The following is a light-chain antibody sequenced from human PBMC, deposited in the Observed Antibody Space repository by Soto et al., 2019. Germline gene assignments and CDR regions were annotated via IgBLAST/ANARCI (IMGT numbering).Light chain of an antibody. CDR2: DVT. V-gene: IGLV2-14*01. Sequence: QSALTQPASVSWSPGQSITISCTGTSSDVGGYTYVSWYQQHPLKAPKLLIYDVTNRPSGVSDRFSGSKSGNTASLTISGLQAEDEADYYCSSYTSSSTPYVFGTGTKVTVL. CDR1: SSDVGGYTY. CDR3: SSYTSSSTPYV. J-gene: IGLJ1*01.